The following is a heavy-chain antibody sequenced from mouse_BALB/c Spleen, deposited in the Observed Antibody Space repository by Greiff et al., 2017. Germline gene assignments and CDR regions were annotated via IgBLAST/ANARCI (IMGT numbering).Heavy chain of an antibody. J-gene: IGHJ4*01. V-gene: IGHV1-5*01. CDR1: GYTFTSYW. CDR2: IYPGNSDT. D-gene: IGHD2-1*01. CDR3: TREGNPDYYAMDY. Sequence: EVQLQQSGTVLARPGASVKMSCKASGYTFTSYWMHWVKQRPGQGLEWIGAIYPGNSDTSYNQKFKGKAKLTAVTSTSTAYMELSSLTNEDSAVYYCTREGNPDYYAMDYWGQGTSVTVSS.